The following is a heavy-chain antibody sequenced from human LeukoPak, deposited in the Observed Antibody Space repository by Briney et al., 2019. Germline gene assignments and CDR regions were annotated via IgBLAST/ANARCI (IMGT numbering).Heavy chain of an antibody. CDR2: INQDGSEK. J-gene: IGHJ6*03. V-gene: IGHV3-7*01. CDR3: AKAHSSGYYSVSHYYYYMDV. D-gene: IGHD3-22*01. Sequence: PGGSLRLSCVGSGFTFSSYWMSWVRQAPGKGLEWVANINQDGSEKYDVDSAKGRFTISRDNAKNSLYLQMNSLRAEDTAVYYCAKAHSSGYYSVSHYYYYMDVWGKGTTVTVSS. CDR1: GFTFSSYW.